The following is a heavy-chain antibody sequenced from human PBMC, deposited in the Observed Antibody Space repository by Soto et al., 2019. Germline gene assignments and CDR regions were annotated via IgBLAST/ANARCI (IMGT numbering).Heavy chain of an antibody. CDR3: ARGDAFDI. J-gene: IGHJ3*02. CDR1: GYTFTSYY. V-gene: IGHV1-46*03. Sequence: QVQLVQSGAEVKKPGASVKVSCKASGYTFTSYYMHWVRQAPGQGLEWMGIINPSGGSTNYAQKFQGRVTMTRDTSTSTVYMELGSLXXEDTAXYYCARGDAFDIWGQGTMVTVSS. CDR2: INPSGGST.